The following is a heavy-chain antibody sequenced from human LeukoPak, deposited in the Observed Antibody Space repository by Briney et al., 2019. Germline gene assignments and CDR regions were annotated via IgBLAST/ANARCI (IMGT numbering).Heavy chain of an antibody. Sequence: PSETLSLTCTVSGGSISSGDYYWTWIRQPPGKGLEWIGYIYYSGSTYYNPSLKSRVTISVDTSKNQFSLKLSSVTAADTAVYYCARADYGGNSLYDYWGQGTLVTASS. D-gene: IGHD4-23*01. V-gene: IGHV4-30-4*08. CDR3: ARADYGGNSLYDY. CDR2: IYYSGST. CDR1: GGSISSGDYY. J-gene: IGHJ4*02.